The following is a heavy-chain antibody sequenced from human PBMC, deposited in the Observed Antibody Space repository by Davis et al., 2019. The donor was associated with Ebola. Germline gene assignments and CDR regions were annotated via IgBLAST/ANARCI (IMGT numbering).Heavy chain of an antibody. Sequence: PGGSLRLSCAASGFTFSNAWMNWVHQAPGKGLEWVANIKQDGSEKYYVDSVKGRFTISRDSAKNSLYLQMNSLRAEDTAVYYCASHSGRAPPLDWGQGTLVTVSS. CDR3: ASHSGRAPPLD. V-gene: IGHV3-7*01. D-gene: IGHD6-19*01. CDR2: IKQDGSEK. CDR1: GFTFSNAW. J-gene: IGHJ4*02.